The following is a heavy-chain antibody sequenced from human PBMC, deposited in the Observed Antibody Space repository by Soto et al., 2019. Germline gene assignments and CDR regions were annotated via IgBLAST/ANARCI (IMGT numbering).Heavy chain of an antibody. CDR1: GFTFSSYG. D-gene: IGHD3-16*02. CDR3: ARDRRNDYVWGSYRSPDAFDI. CDR2: IWYDGSNK. V-gene: IGHV3-33*01. J-gene: IGHJ3*02. Sequence: QVQLVESGGGVVQPGRSLRLSCAASGFTFSSYGMHWVRQAPGKGLEWVAVIWYDGSNKYYADSVKGRFTISRDNSKNTLYLKMNSLRAEDTAVYYCARDRRNDYVWGSYRSPDAFDIWGQGTMVTVSS.